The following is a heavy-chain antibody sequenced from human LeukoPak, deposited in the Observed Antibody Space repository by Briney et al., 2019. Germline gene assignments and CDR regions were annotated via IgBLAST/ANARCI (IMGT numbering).Heavy chain of an antibody. Sequence: SETLSLTCAVYGESFSGYYWSWIRQPPGKGLEWIGEINHSGSTNYNPSLKSRVTISVDTSKNQFSLKLSSVTAADTAVYYCARRVSRYCSSTSCYPNAFDIWGQGTMVTVSS. D-gene: IGHD2-2*01. V-gene: IGHV4-34*01. CDR2: INHSGST. CDR3: ARRVSRYCSSTSCYPNAFDI. J-gene: IGHJ3*02. CDR1: GESFSGYY.